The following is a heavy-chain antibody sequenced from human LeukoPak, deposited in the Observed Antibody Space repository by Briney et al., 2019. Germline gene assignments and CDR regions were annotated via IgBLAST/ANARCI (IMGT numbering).Heavy chain of an antibody. Sequence: GGSLRLSCAASGFTFSSYNLNWVRQAPGKGLEWVSSISSRSTYIYYADSVKGRFTISRDNAKNSLYLQMNSLRAEDTALYYCARAQPFGGCWGQGTLVTVSS. J-gene: IGHJ4*02. D-gene: IGHD3-10*01. CDR2: ISSRSTYI. CDR1: GFTFSSYN. V-gene: IGHV3-21*01. CDR3: ARAQPFGGC.